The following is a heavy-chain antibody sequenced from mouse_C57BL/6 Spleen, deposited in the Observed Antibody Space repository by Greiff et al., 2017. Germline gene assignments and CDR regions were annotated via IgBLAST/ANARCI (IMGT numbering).Heavy chain of an antibody. J-gene: IGHJ2*01. CDR3: AREGYCSSPYCFDY. V-gene: IGHV1-39*01. Sequence: EVKLMESGPELVKAGASVKISCKASGYSFTDYNMNWVKQSNGKSLEWIGVINPNYGTTSYNQKFKGKATLTVDQSSSTAYMQLNSLTSEDSAVYYCAREGYCSSPYCFDYWGQGTTLTVSS. D-gene: IGHD1-1*01. CDR2: INPNYGTT. CDR1: GYSFTDYN.